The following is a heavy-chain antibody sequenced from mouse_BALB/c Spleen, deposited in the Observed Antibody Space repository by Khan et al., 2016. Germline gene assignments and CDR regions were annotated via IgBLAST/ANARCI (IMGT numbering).Heavy chain of an antibody. V-gene: IGHV3-2*02. J-gene: IGHJ4*01. CDR2: IIYSGSI. CDR1: GYSITSDYA. D-gene: IGHD2-3*01. CDR3: ASDGPNYAMDY. Sequence: EVQLQESGPGLMKPSQSLSLTCTVTGYSITSDYAWNWIRQFPGNKLEWMGYIIYSGSITYTPSLKSRISITRDTSKNQFFLQLNSVTIEDTATYFCASDGPNYAMDYWGQGISVTVSS.